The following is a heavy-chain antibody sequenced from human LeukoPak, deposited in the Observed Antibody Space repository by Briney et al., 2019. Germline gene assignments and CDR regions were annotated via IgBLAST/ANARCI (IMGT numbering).Heavy chain of an antibody. CDR3: ARDKSSGSYSAWFDP. CDR2: IYHSGST. V-gene: IGHV4-4*02. J-gene: IGHJ5*02. CDR1: GGSISSSNW. Sequence: SETLSLTCAVSGGSISSSNWWSWVRQPPGKGLEWIGEIYHSGSTNYNPSLKSRVTISVDKSKNQFSLKLSSVTAADTAVYYCARDKSSGSYSAWFDPWGQGTLVTVSS. D-gene: IGHD1-26*01.